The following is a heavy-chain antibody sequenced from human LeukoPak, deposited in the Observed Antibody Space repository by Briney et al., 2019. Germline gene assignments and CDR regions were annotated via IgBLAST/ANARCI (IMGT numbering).Heavy chain of an antibody. CDR3: ARYLDYGGNSRVFQH. D-gene: IGHD4-23*01. V-gene: IGHV4-34*01. J-gene: IGHJ1*01. CDR2: INHGGST. Sequence: SETLSLTCAVCGGSLSAYYWTWIRQPPGKGLEWIGEINHGGSTNYNPSLKSRVTISIDTSKSQFSLKLSSVTAADTAVYYCARYLDYGGNSRVFQHWGQGTLVTVSS. CDR1: GGSLSAYY.